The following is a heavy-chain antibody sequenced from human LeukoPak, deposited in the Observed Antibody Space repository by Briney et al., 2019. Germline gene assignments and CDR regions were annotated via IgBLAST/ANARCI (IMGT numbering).Heavy chain of an antibody. D-gene: IGHD4-17*01. CDR3: ARELDGDYGLDY. J-gene: IGHJ4*02. CDR1: GFTFSSYG. CDR2: INGDGSST. V-gene: IGHV3-74*01. Sequence: GGSLRLSCAASGFTFSSYGMHWVRQAPGKGLVWVSRINGDGSSTSYADSVKGRFTISRDNAKNTLYLQMNSLRAEDTAVYYCARELDGDYGLDYWGQGTLVTVCS.